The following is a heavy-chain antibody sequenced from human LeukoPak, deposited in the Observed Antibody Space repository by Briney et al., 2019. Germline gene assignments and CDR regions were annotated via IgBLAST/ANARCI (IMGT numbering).Heavy chain of an antibody. V-gene: IGHV3-7*01. CDR2: IKQDGSEK. D-gene: IGHD2-15*01. J-gene: IGHJ3*02. CDR3: ARDLVVGDAFDI. Sequence: GGSLRLSCAASGFTFSSYWMSWVRQAPGKGLEWVANIKQDGSEKYYVDSVKGRFTISRDNVKNSLYLQMNGLRAEDTAVYYCARDLVVGDAFDIWGQGTMVTVSS. CDR1: GFTFSSYW.